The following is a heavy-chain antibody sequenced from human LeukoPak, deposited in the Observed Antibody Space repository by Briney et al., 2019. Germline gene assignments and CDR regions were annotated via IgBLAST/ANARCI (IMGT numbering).Heavy chain of an antibody. Sequence: SVKVSCKASGGTFSSYAISWVRQAPGQGLEWMGRIIPILGIANYAQKFQGRVTITADKSTSTAYMELSSLRSEDTAVYYCASVGAWGEGPRADYWGQGTLVTVSS. CDR2: IIPILGIA. V-gene: IGHV1-69*04. CDR1: GGTFSSYA. D-gene: IGHD3-10*01. CDR3: ASVGAWGEGPRADY. J-gene: IGHJ4*02.